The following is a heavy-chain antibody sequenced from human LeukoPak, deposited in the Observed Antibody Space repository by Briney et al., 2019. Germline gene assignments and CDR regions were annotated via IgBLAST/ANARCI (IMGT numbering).Heavy chain of an antibody. D-gene: IGHD5-24*01. CDR3: ARDSDGYSRDY. Sequence: GASVKVSCKASGYTFTGYYMHWVRQAPGQGLEWMGRINPNSGGTNYAQKFQGRVTISVDTSKNQFSLKLSSVTAADTAVYYCARDSDGYSRDYWGQGTLVTVSS. V-gene: IGHV1-2*06. J-gene: IGHJ4*02. CDR1: GYTFTGYY. CDR2: INPNSGGT.